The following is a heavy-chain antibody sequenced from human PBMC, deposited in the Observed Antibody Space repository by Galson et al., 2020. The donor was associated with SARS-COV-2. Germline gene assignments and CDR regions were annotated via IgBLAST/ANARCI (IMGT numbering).Heavy chain of an antibody. CDR1: GFTFSSYW. CDR2: INSDGSDT. Sequence: PGGSLRLSCAASGFTFSSYWMHWVRQAPGKGLVWVSRINSDGSDTTYADSVKGRFTISRDNAKNTLYLQMNSLRAEDTAVYYCSRGYSSAWAXYWGQGTLVTVSS. D-gene: IGHD6-19*01. J-gene: IGHJ4*02. CDR3: SRGYSSAWAXY. V-gene: IGHV3-74*01.